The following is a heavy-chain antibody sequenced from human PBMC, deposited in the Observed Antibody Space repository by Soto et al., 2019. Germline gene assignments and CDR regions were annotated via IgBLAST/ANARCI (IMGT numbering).Heavy chain of an antibody. V-gene: IGHV1-18*04. CDR1: GYTFTSYG. D-gene: IGHD2-2*01. J-gene: IGHJ5*02. Sequence: GASVKVSCKASGYTFTSYGISWVRQAPGQGLEWMGWISAYNGNTNYAQKLQGRVTMTTDTSTSTAYMELRSLRSDDTAVYYCAKYCSSTSCSGDNWFDPWGQGTLVTVS. CDR3: AKYCSSTSCSGDNWFDP. CDR2: ISAYNGNT.